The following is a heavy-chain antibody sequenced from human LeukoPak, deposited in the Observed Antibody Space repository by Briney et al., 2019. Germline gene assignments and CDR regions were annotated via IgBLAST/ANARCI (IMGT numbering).Heavy chain of an antibody. D-gene: IGHD3-10*01. CDR3: ARDGRTLVRGVNYNWFDP. Sequence: SETLSLTCTVSGGSISSNIYYWGWIRQPPGKGLEWIGSIHYSGSTYYNPSLKSRVTISVDTTKNQFSLKLSSVTAADTAVYYCARDGRTLVRGVNYNWFDPWGQGTLVTVSS. J-gene: IGHJ5*02. CDR1: GGSISSNIYY. CDR2: IHYSGST. V-gene: IGHV4-39*07.